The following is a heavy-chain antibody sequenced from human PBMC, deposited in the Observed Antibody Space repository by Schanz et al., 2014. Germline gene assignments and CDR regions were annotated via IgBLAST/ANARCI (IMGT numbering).Heavy chain of an antibody. CDR2: VSRSTPDI. Sequence: EVQLVESGGGWVQPGGSLRLSCAASGFTFSAYSMNWVRQAPGKGLEWVSYVSRSTPDIYYADSVKGRFTMSRDNAKNSVFLQMNSLRAEDTAVYYCARVALPRYSTPRDAFDIWGQGTMVTVSS. J-gene: IGHJ3*02. V-gene: IGHV3-48*01. CDR1: GFTFSAYS. CDR3: ARVALPRYSTPRDAFDI. D-gene: IGHD5-18*01.